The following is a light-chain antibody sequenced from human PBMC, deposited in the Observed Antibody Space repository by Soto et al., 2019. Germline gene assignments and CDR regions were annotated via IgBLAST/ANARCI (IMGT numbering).Light chain of an antibody. Sequence: IQRTQSPSILSACVGDRVTITCRASQSISSWLAWYQQKPGKAPNLLIYKASHLENGVPSRFSGSGSGTEFTLTISSLQPGDFATYYCQHYNTYPWTFGQGTKVDIK. V-gene: IGKV1-5*03. J-gene: IGKJ1*01. CDR2: KAS. CDR1: QSISSW. CDR3: QHYNTYPWT.